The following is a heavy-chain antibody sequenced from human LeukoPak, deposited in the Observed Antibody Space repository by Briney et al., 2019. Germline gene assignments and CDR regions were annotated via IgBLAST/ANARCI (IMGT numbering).Heavy chain of an antibody. V-gene: IGHV4-39*07. Sequence: SETLSLTCTVSGGSISSSSYYWGWIRQPPGKGLEWIGEINHSGSTNYNPSLKSRVTISVDTSKNQFSLKLSSVTAADTAVYYCARRRFRSSGWYGYWGQGTLVTVSS. CDR1: GGSISSSSYY. CDR3: ARRRFRSSGWYGY. J-gene: IGHJ4*02. D-gene: IGHD6-19*01. CDR2: INHSGST.